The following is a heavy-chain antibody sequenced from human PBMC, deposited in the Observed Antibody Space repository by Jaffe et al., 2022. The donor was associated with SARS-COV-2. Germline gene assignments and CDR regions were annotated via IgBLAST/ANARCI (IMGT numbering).Heavy chain of an antibody. CDR1: GYIFSSCY. CDR2: INPNGDTT. J-gene: IGHJ6*02. V-gene: IGHV1-46*01. CDR3: AREVRRTIVGVARPYGMDV. D-gene: IGHD3-3*01. Sequence: QVQLVQSGAEVKKPGASVKVSCRASGYIFSSCYMHWVRQAPGQGLEWVGRINPNGDTTRYAKTVQGRVTMTKDASTSTVYMELSGLRSEDTAVYYCAREVRRTIVGVARPYGMDVWGQGTTVTVSS.